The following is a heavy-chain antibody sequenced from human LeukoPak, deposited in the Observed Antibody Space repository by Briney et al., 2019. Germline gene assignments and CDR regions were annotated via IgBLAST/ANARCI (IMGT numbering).Heavy chain of an antibody. Sequence: SETLSLTCAVSGYSISSGYYWGWIRQPPGKGLEWIGSIYHSGSTYYNPSLKSRVTISVDTSKNQFSLELSSVTAADTAVYYCARSSIAVAGTGAFDIWGQGTMVTVSS. CDR1: GYSISSGYY. J-gene: IGHJ3*02. V-gene: IGHV4-38-2*01. CDR2: IYHSGST. D-gene: IGHD6-19*01. CDR3: ARSSIAVAGTGAFDI.